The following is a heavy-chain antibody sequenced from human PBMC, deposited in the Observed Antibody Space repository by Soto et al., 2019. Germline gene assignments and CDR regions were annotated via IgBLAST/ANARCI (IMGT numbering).Heavy chain of an antibody. Sequence: SETLSLTCAVSGHSISSGFYYWGWIRQPPGKGLEWIGSMYHSGSTYYNPSLKSRVTISVDTSENQFSLRLSSVTAADTAVYYCARAFAGFGAYWYFDLWGRGTLVTVSS. CDR2: MYHSGST. CDR1: GHSISSGFYY. CDR3: ARAFAGFGAYWYFDL. J-gene: IGHJ2*01. D-gene: IGHD3-16*01. V-gene: IGHV4-38-2*01.